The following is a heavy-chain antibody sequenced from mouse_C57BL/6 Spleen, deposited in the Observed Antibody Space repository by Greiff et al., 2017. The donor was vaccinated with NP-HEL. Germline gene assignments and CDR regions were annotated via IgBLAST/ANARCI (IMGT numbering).Heavy chain of an antibody. V-gene: IGHV1-42*01. CDR2: INPSTGGT. CDR1: GYSFTGYY. CDR3: ARWGLREGYFDV. J-gene: IGHJ1*03. Sequence: EVQLQESGPELVKPGASVKISCKASGYSFTGYYMNWVKQSPEKSLEWIGEINPSTGGTTYNQKFKAKATLTVDKSSSTAYMQLKSLTSEDSAVYYCARWGLREGYFDVWGTGTTVTVSS. D-gene: IGHD3-1*01.